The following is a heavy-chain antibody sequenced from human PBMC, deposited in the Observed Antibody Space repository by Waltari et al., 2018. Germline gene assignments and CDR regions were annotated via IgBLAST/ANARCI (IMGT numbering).Heavy chain of an antibody. CDR3: ARDLETHSSSWYPGY. J-gene: IGHJ4*02. CDR1: GFTFSSYA. D-gene: IGHD6-13*01. V-gene: IGHV3-30-3*01. CDR2: ISYDGSNK. Sequence: QVQLVESGGGVVQPGRSLRLSCAASGFTFSSYAMHWVPQAPGKGLEWVAVISYDGSNKYYADSVKGRFTISRDNSKNTLYLQMNSLRAEDTAVYYCARDLETHSSSWYPGYWGQGTLVTVSS.